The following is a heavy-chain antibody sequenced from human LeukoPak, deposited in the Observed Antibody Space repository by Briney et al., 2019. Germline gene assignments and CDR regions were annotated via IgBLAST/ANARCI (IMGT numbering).Heavy chain of an antibody. D-gene: IGHD4-17*01. Sequence: GGPLRLSCAASGFPFRNAWMSWVRQAPGKGLEWVGRIKSKTDGGTTDYAAPVKGRFTISRDDSKNTLYLQMNSLKTEDTAVYYCTTLMTTVTPPLDYWGQGTLVTVSS. V-gene: IGHV3-15*01. J-gene: IGHJ4*02. CDR3: TTLMTTVTPPLDY. CDR1: GFPFRNAW. CDR2: IKSKTDGGTT.